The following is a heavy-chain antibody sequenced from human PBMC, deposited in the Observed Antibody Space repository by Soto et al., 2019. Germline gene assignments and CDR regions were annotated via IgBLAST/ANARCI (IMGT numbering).Heavy chain of an antibody. Sequence: EVQLLESGGGLVQPGGSLRLSCAASGFTFSSYAMSWVRQAPGKGLEWVSDISGSGGITYYADSVKGRFTISRDNSKTTLYLQMNSLRAEDTAVYYCAKSAMVRGGGWFDPWGQGTLVTVSS. CDR3: AKSAMVRGGGWFDP. J-gene: IGHJ5*02. D-gene: IGHD3-10*01. CDR2: ISGSGGIT. V-gene: IGHV3-23*01. CDR1: GFTFSSYA.